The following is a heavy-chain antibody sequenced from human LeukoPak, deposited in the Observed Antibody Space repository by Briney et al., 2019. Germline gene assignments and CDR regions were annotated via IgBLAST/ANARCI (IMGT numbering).Heavy chain of an antibody. CDR1: GFTFDDYG. V-gene: IGHV3-20*01. D-gene: IGHD3-10*01. CDR3: ARVSRARITVVPPYYFDY. J-gene: IGHJ4*02. Sequence: GGSQRLSCAASGFTFDDYGMSWVRQAPGKGLEWVSGINWNGGSTGYADSVKGRFTISRDNAKNPLYLQMNSLRAEDTALYHCARVSRARITVVPPYYFDYWGQGTLVTVSS. CDR2: INWNGGST.